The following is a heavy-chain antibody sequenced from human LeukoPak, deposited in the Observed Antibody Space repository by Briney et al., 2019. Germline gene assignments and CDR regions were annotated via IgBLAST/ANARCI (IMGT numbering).Heavy chain of an antibody. CDR1: GFTFSSYE. V-gene: IGHV3-48*03. J-gene: IGHJ4*02. CDR2: ISSSGSTI. CDR3: ARDPSFMVRGVIIN. Sequence: GGSLRLSCAASGFTFSSYEMNWVRQAPGKGLEWVSYISSSGSTIYYADSVKGRFTISRDNAKNSLYLQMNSLRAEDTAVYYCARDPSFMVRGVIINWGQGTLVTVSS. D-gene: IGHD3-10*01.